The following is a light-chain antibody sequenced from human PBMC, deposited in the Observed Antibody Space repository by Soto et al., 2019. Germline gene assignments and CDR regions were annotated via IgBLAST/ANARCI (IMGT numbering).Light chain of an antibody. Sequence: SVLTQPPSASGTPGQGVTISCSGSSSNIGSNTVDWYQHLPGTAPKLLIYANSQRPSGVPDRFSGSKSGTSASLAISGLQSEDEADYYCAAWDDNLNGVVFGGGTKLTVL. V-gene: IGLV1-44*01. CDR1: SSNIGSNT. J-gene: IGLJ2*01. CDR3: AAWDDNLNGVV. CDR2: ANS.